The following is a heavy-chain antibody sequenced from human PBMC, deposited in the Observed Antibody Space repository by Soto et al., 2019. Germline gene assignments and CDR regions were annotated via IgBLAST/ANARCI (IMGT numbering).Heavy chain of an antibody. Sequence: GGSLSLSCVGSGFTFSTYSINWVRQAPGKGLEWVSSISSRSDIYYADSVKGRFTISRDNAKNSVSLQMNSLRAEDTAVYYCAREYTAWPLAYGLDVWGQGTTVTVSS. J-gene: IGHJ6*02. D-gene: IGHD2-2*02. CDR1: GFTFSTYS. CDR2: ISSRSDI. CDR3: AREYTAWPLAYGLDV. V-gene: IGHV3-21*01.